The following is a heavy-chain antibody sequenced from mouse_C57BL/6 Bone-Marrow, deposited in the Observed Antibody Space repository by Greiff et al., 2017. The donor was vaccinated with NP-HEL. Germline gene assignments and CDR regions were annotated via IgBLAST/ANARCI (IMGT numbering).Heavy chain of an antibody. CDR3: ASAFFNWVFAY. V-gene: IGHV1-19*01. D-gene: IGHD4-1*01. CDR1: GFPFTDSY. Sequence: EVQLQQSGPVLVKPGASVTMSCTASGFPFTDSYLNWVKQSHGKSLAWIGVIHPYNGGTSYDQQFQGKATLTVDKSSSTAYMELNSLTSENSAVYYCASAFFNWVFAYWGQGTLVTVSA. CDR2: IHPYNGGT. J-gene: IGHJ3*01.